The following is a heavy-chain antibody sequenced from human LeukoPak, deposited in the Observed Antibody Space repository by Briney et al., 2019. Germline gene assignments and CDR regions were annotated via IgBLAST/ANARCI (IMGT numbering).Heavy chain of an antibody. V-gene: IGHV3-33*01. J-gene: IGHJ4*02. D-gene: IGHD1-26*01. CDR3: ARSPYSGSNDNDFAY. CDR2: IRSDGSNP. CDR1: AFTFSHYG. Sequence: GRSLRLSCAASAFTFSHYGMHWVRQAPVKGLEWVAVIRSDGSNPYYADSVKGRFTISRDNSKNTLYLQMNSLRAEDTAVYYCARSPYSGSNDNDFAYWGQGTLVTVSS.